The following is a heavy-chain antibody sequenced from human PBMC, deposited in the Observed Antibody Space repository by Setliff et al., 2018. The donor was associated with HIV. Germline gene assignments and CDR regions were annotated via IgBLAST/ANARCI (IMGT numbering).Heavy chain of an antibody. CDR1: GGSISSSSYY. CDR2: FYYSGNT. Sequence: SETLSLTCTVSGGSISSSSYYWGWIRQPPGKGLEWIGSFYYSGNTYYNPSLKSRVTISVDKSKNQFSLKLSSVTAADTAVYYCASHRGFWSGLDYWGQGTLVTVSS. J-gene: IGHJ4*02. CDR3: ASHRGFWSGLDY. V-gene: IGHV4-39*07. D-gene: IGHD3-3*01.